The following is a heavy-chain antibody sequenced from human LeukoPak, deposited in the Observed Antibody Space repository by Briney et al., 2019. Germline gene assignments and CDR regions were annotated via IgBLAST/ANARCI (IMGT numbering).Heavy chain of an antibody. V-gene: IGHV3-30-3*01. CDR2: ISYDGSNK. D-gene: IGHD1-26*01. Sequence: GGSLRLSCAASGFTFSSYAMHWVRQAPGKGLEWVAVISYDGSNKYYADSVKGRFTISRDNSKNTLYLQMNSLRAEDTAVYYCARGPNSGSYRADYYYGMDVWGQGTTVTVSS. CDR3: ARGPNSGSYRADYYYGMDV. CDR1: GFTFSSYA. J-gene: IGHJ6*02.